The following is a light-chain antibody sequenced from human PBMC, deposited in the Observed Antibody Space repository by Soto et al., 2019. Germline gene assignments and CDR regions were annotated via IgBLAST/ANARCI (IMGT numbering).Light chain of an antibody. J-gene: IGLJ2*01. CDR1: SSDIGAYNY. Sequence: QSALTQPASVSGSPGQSITISCTGTSSDIGAYNYVSWYQQHPGKAPKLIIYEVNNRPSGVSNRFSGSKSGNTASLIISGLQAADEADYHCSSYTNNNTVVFGGGTQLTVL. CDR2: EVN. V-gene: IGLV2-14*01. CDR3: SSYTNNNTVV.